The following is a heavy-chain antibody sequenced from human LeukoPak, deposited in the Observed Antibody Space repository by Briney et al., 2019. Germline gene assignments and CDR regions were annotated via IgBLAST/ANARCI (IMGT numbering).Heavy chain of an antibody. CDR2: IYYSGST. CDR3: ARHRGNSYGPIDY. Sequence: SETLSLTCTVSGGSISSSSYYWGWIRQPPGKGLEWIGSIYYSGSTYYNPSLKSRVTISVDTSKNQFSLQLSSVTAADTAVYYCARHRGNSYGPIDYWGQGTLVTVSS. V-gene: IGHV4-39*01. CDR1: GGSISSSSYY. D-gene: IGHD5-18*01. J-gene: IGHJ4*02.